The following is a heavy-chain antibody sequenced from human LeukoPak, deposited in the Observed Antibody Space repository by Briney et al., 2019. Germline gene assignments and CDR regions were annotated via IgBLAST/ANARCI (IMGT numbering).Heavy chain of an antibody. D-gene: IGHD4-17*01. CDR2: IYYSGST. Sequence: PSETLSLTCTVSGGSISSYYWSWIRQPPGKGLEWIGYIYYSGSTNYNPSLKSRVTISVDTSKNQFSLKLSSGTAADTAVYYCAGHDGDYEAEYYFDYWGQGTLVTVSS. CDR3: AGHDGDYEAEYYFDY. J-gene: IGHJ4*02. CDR1: GGSISSYY. V-gene: IGHV4-59*08.